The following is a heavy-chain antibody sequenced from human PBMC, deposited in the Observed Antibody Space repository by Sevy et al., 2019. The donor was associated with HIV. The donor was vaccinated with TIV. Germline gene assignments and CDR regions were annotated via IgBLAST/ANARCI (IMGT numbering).Heavy chain of an antibody. D-gene: IGHD3-3*01. CDR1: GGSFSSYY. V-gene: IGHV4-59*01. CDR2: IFNPGNT. Sequence: SETLYLTCTVYGGSFSSYYWSWLRQPPGKGLEWIGYIFNPGNTNYSPSLQSRVTISVDTSKKQFSLKLSSVTAADTAVYYCARGTIYDFWGDWGQGTLVTVSS. CDR3: ARGTIYDFWGD. J-gene: IGHJ4*02.